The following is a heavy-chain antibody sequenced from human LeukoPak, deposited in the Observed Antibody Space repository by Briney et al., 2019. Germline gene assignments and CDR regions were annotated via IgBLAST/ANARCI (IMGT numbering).Heavy chain of an antibody. V-gene: IGHV1-18*01. CDR1: GYTFTSYR. Sequence: VASVKVSCKASGYTFTSYRITWVRQAPGQGLEWMGWISAHKGNTLYTQKFQGRLTMTTDTSTTTAYMKLRSLRSDDTAVYYCARLELEQRSWFDPWGQGTVVTVSS. CDR3: ARLELEQRSWFDP. D-gene: IGHD1/OR15-1a*01. CDR2: ISAHKGNT. J-gene: IGHJ5*02.